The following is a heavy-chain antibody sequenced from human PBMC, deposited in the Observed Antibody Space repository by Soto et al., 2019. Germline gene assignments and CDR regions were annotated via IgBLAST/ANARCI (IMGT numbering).Heavy chain of an antibody. D-gene: IGHD2-2*01. Sequence: PSETLSLTCSVSGGSISSYYWSWIRQPPGKGLEWIGYIYYSGSTNYNPSLKSRVTISVDTSKNEFSLKLSSVTAADTAVYYCARQGSAAYNWFDSWGQGTLVTVSS. CDR3: ARQGSAAYNWFDS. J-gene: IGHJ5*01. CDR1: GGSISSYY. CDR2: IYYSGST. V-gene: IGHV4-59*08.